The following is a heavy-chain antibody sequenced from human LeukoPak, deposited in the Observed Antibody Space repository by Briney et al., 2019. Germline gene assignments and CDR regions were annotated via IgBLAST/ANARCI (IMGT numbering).Heavy chain of an antibody. Sequence: ASVKVSCKASGYTFSNFDINWVRQAPGQRLEWMGWINAGNGNTKYSQKFQGRVTITRDTSASTAYMELSSLRSEDTAVYYCARPPLDDYGDSLDYWGQGTLVTVSS. CDR2: INAGNGNT. CDR1: GYTFSNFD. V-gene: IGHV1-3*01. D-gene: IGHD4-17*01. CDR3: ARPPLDDYGDSLDY. J-gene: IGHJ4*02.